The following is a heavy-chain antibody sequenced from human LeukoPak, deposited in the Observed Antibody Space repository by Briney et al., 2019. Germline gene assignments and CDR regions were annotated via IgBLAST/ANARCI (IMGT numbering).Heavy chain of an antibody. D-gene: IGHD2-8*02. CDR2: IIPMFGVS. CDR1: GDMFTHFG. Sequence: SVKVSCKAFGDMFTHFGLNWVRQAPGQGLEWMARIIPMFGVSTYAQKFQGRLTIAANISTNTAYMELSSLQSDDTAIYYCARDHLFYHDDTGILFPSDSWGQGTLVTVSP. CDR3: ARDHLFYHDDTGILFPSDS. V-gene: IGHV1-69*04. J-gene: IGHJ4*02.